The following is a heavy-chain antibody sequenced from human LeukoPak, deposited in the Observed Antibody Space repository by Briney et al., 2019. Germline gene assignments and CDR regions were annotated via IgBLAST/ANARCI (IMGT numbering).Heavy chain of an antibody. CDR2: ISYDGSNK. J-gene: IGHJ4*02. CDR3: ATGRVIQDY. CDR1: GFTFSSYA. D-gene: IGHD3-22*01. V-gene: IGHV3-30-3*01. Sequence: GGSLRLSCAASGFTFSSYAMHWVRQAPGKGLEWVAVISYDGSNKYYADSVKGRFTISRDNSKNTLYLQMNSLRAEDTAVYYCATGRVIQDYWGQGTLVTVSS.